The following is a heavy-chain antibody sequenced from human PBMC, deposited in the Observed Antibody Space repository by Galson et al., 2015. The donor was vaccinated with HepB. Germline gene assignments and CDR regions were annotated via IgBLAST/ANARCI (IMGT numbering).Heavy chain of an antibody. Sequence: SLRLSCAVSGFTFSSYGMHWVRQAPGKGLEWVAVIWYNGSNKYYADSVKGRFTISRDNSKNTLYLQMNSLRAEDTAVYYCARDGFMTTLTGDIGPPGYYYYGMDVWGQGTTVTVSS. D-gene: IGHD7-27*01. CDR3: ARDGFMTTLTGDIGPPGYYYYGMDV. V-gene: IGHV3-33*01. CDR2: IWYNGSNK. CDR1: GFTFSSYG. J-gene: IGHJ6*02.